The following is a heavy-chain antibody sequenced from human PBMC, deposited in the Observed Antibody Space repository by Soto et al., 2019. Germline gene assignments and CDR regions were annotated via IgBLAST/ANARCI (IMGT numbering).Heavy chain of an antibody. Sequence: EVQLLESGGGLVQPGGSLRLSCATSGFTFNGYAMSWVRQAPGKGLEWVSAVSGSGGSTYYADSVKGRFTISRDNSKNSLYLQMNSLRAEDTALYYCARGASGGSYIMAYDAFDIWGQGTMVTVSS. V-gene: IGHV3-23*01. CDR2: VSGSGGST. CDR3: ARGASGGSYIMAYDAFDI. J-gene: IGHJ3*02. CDR1: GFTFNGYA. D-gene: IGHD3-10*01.